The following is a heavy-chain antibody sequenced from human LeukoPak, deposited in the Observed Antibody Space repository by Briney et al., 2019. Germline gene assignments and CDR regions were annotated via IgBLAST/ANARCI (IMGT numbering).Heavy chain of an antibody. V-gene: IGHV3-30*03. D-gene: IGHD3-22*01. J-gene: IGHJ4*02. CDR1: GFTFSSYG. CDR3: ARHHDSSGYYYLDY. CDR2: ISYDGSNK. Sequence: QPGGSLRLSCAASGFTFSSYGMHWVRQAPGKGLEWGAVISYDGSNKYYADSVKGRFTISRDNSKNTLYLQLTSLRAEDTAVYYCARHHDSSGYYYLDYWGQGPLVTVSS.